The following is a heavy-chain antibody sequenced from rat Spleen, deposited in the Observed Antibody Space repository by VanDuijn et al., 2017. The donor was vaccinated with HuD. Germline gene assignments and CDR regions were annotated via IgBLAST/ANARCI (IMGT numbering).Heavy chain of an antibody. J-gene: IGHJ2*01. CDR3: TRDRTYYGYTLDY. D-gene: IGHD1-9*01. Sequence: EVQLVESGGDLVQPGRSLKLSCEASGFTFNDYNMAWVRQAPEKGLEWVATITYDGSGTYYRDSVKGRFTISRDNAKSTLYLQMNSLTSEDTATYYCTRDRTYYGYTLDYWGQGVMVTVSS. CDR2: ITYDGSGT. CDR1: GFTFNDYN. V-gene: IGHV5-7*01.